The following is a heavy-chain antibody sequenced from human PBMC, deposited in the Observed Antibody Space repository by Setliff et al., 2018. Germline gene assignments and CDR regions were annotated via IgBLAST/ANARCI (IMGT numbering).Heavy chain of an antibody. D-gene: IGHD6-13*01. V-gene: IGHV3-7*01. Sequence: GGSLRLSCAASGFTFSSYWMGWVRQAPGKGLERVANIKQDGSEKYYVDSVKGRFTTSRDNAKNSLYLQMNSLRAEDTAVYYCARSPRYSSSWMSRNWGQGTLVTVSS. J-gene: IGHJ4*02. CDR3: ARSPRYSSSWMSRN. CDR1: GFTFSSYW. CDR2: IKQDGSEK.